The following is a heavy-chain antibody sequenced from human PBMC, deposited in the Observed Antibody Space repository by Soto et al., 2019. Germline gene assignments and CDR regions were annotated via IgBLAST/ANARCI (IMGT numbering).Heavy chain of an antibody. CDR3: ATRASNSYYFDY. CDR1: GGSISSGGDY. J-gene: IGHJ4*02. D-gene: IGHD4-4*01. CDR2: IYYSGST. Sequence: QVQLQESGPGLVKPAQTLTLTCTVSGGSISSGGDYWSWIRQHPGKGLEWIGYIYYSGSTYYNPSLKSRVNISVDTPKIQFSLKLSSVTAADTAVYYCATRASNSYYFDYWGQGTLVTVSS. V-gene: IGHV4-31*03.